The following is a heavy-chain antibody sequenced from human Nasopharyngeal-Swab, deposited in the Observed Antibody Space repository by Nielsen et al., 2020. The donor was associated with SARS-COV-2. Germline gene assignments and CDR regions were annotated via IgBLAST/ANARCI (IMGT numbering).Heavy chain of an antibody. D-gene: IGHD2-8*01. V-gene: IGHV3-21*04. Sequence: GESLTISCAASGFAFSRHGMNWVRQAPGKGLEWVSFISSSGSYIYYADSVKGRFTISRDNAKDSLYLQMNSLRVEDTAVYYCARVQQIYAISLNYYGMDVWGQGTTVTVSS. CDR1: GFAFSRHG. J-gene: IGHJ6*02. CDR2: ISSSGSYI. CDR3: ARVQQIYAISLNYYGMDV.